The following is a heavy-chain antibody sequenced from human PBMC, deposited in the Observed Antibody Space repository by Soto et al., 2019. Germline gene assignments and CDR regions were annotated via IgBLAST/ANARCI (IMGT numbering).Heavy chain of an antibody. CDR3: ARHGSN. CDR1: GVSISSSSYY. V-gene: IGHV4-39*01. J-gene: IGHJ4*02. Sequence: NPSETLSLTCTVSGVSISSSSYYWGWIRRPPGKGLEWIGTIYYSGITYYNPSLKSRVTISVDTSKNQFSLKLTSVTAADTAVYYCARHGSNWGQGTLVTVSS. CDR2: IYYSGIT.